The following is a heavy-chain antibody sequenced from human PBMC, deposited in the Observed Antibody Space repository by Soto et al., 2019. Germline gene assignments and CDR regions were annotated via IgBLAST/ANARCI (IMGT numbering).Heavy chain of an antibody. CDR3: ARGYDILTGYREGNWFYP. CDR2: ISAYNGNT. V-gene: IGHV1-18*01. J-gene: IGHJ5*02. Sequence: ASVKVSCKASGYTFTSYGISWVRQAPGQGLEWMGWISAYNGNTNYAQKLQGRVTMTTDTSTSTAYMELRSLRSDDTAVYYCARGYDILTGYREGNWFYPWGQGTLVTVSS. CDR1: GYTFTSYG. D-gene: IGHD3-9*01.